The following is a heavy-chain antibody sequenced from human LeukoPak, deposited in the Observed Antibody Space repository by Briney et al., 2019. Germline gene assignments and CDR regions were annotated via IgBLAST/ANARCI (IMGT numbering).Heavy chain of an antibody. V-gene: IGHV3-23*01. CDR3: AKDTASSWWYFDL. J-gene: IGHJ2*01. CDR2: ISASGANR. D-gene: IGHD5-18*01. CDR1: GFTFNRYG. Sequence: GGTLRLSCAASGFTFNRYGMSWVRQAPGKGLEWVSGISASGANRYYADSVKGRFTISRDNSRDTLSVQINSLRAEDTAVYYCAKDTASSWWYFDLWGRGTLVTVSS.